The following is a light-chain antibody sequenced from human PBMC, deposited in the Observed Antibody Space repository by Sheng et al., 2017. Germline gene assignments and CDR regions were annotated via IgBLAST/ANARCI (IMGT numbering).Light chain of an antibody. Sequence: DIQMTQSPFTLSASVGDRVTITCRASQGINNYLAWYQQKPGKAPNLLIYAASTLQSGVPSRFSGSGSGTEFTLTISSLQPEDFATYYCQQLNSYPYTFGQGTKLEIK. CDR1: QGINNY. V-gene: IGKV1-9*01. CDR2: AAS. J-gene: IGKJ2*01. CDR3: QQLNSYPYT.